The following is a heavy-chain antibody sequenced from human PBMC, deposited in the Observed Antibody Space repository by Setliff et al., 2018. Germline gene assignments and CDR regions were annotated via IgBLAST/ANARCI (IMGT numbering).Heavy chain of an antibody. CDR3: ARLVRYCTRTSCQRTSGAEL. J-gene: IGHJ4*02. D-gene: IGHD2-2*01. Sequence: GPVKVSCKASGYSFTSYGISWVRQAPGQGLEWMGWISAYNDNKNYAQKFQGRVTMTTDTSTSTAYLEVRSLTSDDTAIYYCARLVRYCTRTSCQRTSGAELWGQGTLVTVSS. V-gene: IGHV1-18*01. CDR2: ISAYNDNK. CDR1: GYSFTSYG.